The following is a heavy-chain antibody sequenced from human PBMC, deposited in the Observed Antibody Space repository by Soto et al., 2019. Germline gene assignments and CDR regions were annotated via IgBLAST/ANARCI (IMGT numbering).Heavy chain of an antibody. CDR1: GFTFSSYG. J-gene: IGHJ4*02. CDR3: ARSYSSKGVLDY. Sequence: GGSLRLSCAASGFTFSSYGMHWVRQAPGKGLEGVAVIWYDGSNKYYADSVKGRFTISRDNSKNTLYLQMNSLRAEDTAVYYCARSYSSKGVLDYWGQGTLVTVSS. CDR2: IWYDGSNK. V-gene: IGHV3-33*01. D-gene: IGHD6-13*01.